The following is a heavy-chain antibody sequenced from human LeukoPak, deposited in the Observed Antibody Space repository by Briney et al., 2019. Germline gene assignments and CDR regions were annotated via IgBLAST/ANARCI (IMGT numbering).Heavy chain of an antibody. CDR1: GGSISSSSYY. CDR3: LGVAVAGTGEY. J-gene: IGHJ4*02. CDR2: IYYSGST. D-gene: IGHD6-19*01. Sequence: SETLSLTCTVPGGSISSSSYYWGWLRQPPGKGLEWIGSIYYSGSTYYNPSLKSRVTISVDTSKNQFSLKLSSVTAADTAVYYCLGVAVAGTGEYWGQGTLVTVSS. V-gene: IGHV4-39*01.